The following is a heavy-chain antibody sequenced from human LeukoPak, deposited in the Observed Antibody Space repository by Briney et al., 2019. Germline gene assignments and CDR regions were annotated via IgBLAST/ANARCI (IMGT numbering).Heavy chain of an antibody. CDR3: ARMGYSGYDFDY. V-gene: IGHV4-61*02. J-gene: IGHJ4*02. Sequence: SQTLSLTCTVSGGSISSGSYYWSWIRQPARKGLEWIGRIYTSGSTNYNPSLKSRVTISVDTSKNQFSLKLSSVTAADTAVYYCARMGYSGYDFDYWGQGTLVTVSP. D-gene: IGHD5-12*01. CDR1: GGSISSGSYY. CDR2: IYTSGST.